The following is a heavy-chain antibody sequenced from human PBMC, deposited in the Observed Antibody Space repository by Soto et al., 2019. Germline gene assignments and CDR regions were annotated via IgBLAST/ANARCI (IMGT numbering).Heavy chain of an antibody. CDR2: IYHSGST. V-gene: IGHV4-38-2*01. D-gene: IGHD6-19*01. CDR1: GDSIIGFCN. J-gene: IGHJ4*02. Sequence: ETLTLTCAVSGDSIIGFCNWAWIRQSPGRGLEWIASIYHSGSTYYNPSLKSRFTISVDTSQNKFSLKLSSVNAADTAVYYCSRVPGIAVAGTDYWGQGTLVTVSS. CDR3: SRVPGIAVAGTDY.